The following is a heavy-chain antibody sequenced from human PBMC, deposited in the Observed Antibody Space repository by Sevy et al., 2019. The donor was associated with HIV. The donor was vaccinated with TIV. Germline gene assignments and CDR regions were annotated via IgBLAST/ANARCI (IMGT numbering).Heavy chain of an antibody. D-gene: IGHD3-22*01. J-gene: IGHJ4*02. CDR3: ARGPDYYDRSGYYYQ. CDR1: GFTFSSYA. Sequence: GESLKISCAASGFTFSSYAMSWVRQAPGKGLEWVSAISGSGGSTYYADSVKGRFTISRENSKNTLYLQMNSLRAEDTAVYYCARGPDYYDRSGYYYQWGQGTLVTVSS. V-gene: IGHV3-23*01. CDR2: ISGSGGST.